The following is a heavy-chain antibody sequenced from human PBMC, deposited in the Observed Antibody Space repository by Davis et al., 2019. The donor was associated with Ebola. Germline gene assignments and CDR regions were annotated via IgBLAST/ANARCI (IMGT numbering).Heavy chain of an antibody. CDR2: ISSSGSTI. J-gene: IGHJ4*02. CDR1: GFTFSSYE. Sequence: GGSLRLSCAASGFTFSSYEMNWVRQAPGKGLEWVSYISSSGSTIYYADSVKGRFTISRDNAKNSLYLQMNSLRAEDTAVYYCARARWLQSIYFDYWGQGTLVTVSS. V-gene: IGHV3-48*03. CDR3: ARARWLQSIYFDY. D-gene: IGHD5-24*01.